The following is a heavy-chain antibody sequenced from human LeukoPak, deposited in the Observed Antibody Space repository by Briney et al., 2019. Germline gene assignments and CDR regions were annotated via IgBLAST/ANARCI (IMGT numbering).Heavy chain of an antibody. CDR1: GGSFGGYY. D-gene: IGHD3-10*01. CDR3: ARGQWFGESPPFDY. V-gene: IGHV4-34*01. CDR2: INHSGST. J-gene: IGHJ4*02. Sequence: SETLSLTCAVYGGSFGGYYWSWIRQPPGKGVEWIGEINHSGSTNYNPSLKSRVTISVDTSKNQFSLKLSSVTAADTAVYYCARGQWFGESPPFDYWGQGTLVTVSS.